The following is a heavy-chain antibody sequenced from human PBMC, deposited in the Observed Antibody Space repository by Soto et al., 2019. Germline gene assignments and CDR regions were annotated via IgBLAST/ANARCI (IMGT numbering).Heavy chain of an antibody. CDR1: GYTFTSYE. CDR3: ARERTSKGGMDV. J-gene: IGHJ6*02. CDR2: MNPNSGNT. Sequence: ASVKVSCKASGYTFTSYEINWVRQATGQGLEWMGWMNPNSGNTGYAQKFQGRVTMTRNTSISTAYMELSSLRSEDTAVYYCARERTSKGGMDVWGQGTTVTASS. V-gene: IGHV1-8*01.